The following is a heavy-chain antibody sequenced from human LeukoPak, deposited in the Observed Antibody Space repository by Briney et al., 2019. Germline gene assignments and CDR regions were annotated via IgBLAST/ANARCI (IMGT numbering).Heavy chain of an antibody. D-gene: IGHD3-3*01. Sequence: SETLSLTCAVYGGSFSGYYWSWIRQPPGKGLEWIGEINHSGSTNYNPSLKSRVTISVDTSKNQFSLKLSSVTAADTPVYYCARGSKFWSGYLKKNWFDPWGQGTLVTVSS. CDR3: ARGSKFWSGYLKKNWFDP. CDR2: INHSGST. V-gene: IGHV4-34*01. CDR1: GGSFSGYY. J-gene: IGHJ5*02.